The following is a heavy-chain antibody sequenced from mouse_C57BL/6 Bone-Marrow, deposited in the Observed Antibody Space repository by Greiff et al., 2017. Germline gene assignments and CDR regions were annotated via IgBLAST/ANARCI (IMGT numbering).Heavy chain of an antibody. V-gene: IGHV1-81*01. J-gene: IGHJ4*01. Sequence: QVQLQQSGAELARPGASVKLSCKASGYTFTSYGISWVKQRTGQGLEWIGEIYPRSGNTYYNEKFKGKATLTADKSSSTAYMELRSLTSEDSAVYFCARTIYYYGRSYDYAMDYWGQGTSVTVSS. CDR1: GYTFTSYG. CDR2: IYPRSGNT. CDR3: ARTIYYYGRSYDYAMDY. D-gene: IGHD1-1*01.